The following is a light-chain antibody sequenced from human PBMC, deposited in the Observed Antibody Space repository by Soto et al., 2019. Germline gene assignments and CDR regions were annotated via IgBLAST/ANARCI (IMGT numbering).Light chain of an antibody. CDR3: QQRSNWPPKIT. V-gene: IGKV3-11*01. CDR1: QSVSIY. Sequence: EVLLAQSPATLSLYPGERATLSCRASQSVSIYLAWYQQKPGQAPRLLIYDASNRATGIPARSSGSGSGTDFTLTISSLETEDFEVYYCQQRSNWPPKITFGQGTRMESK. CDR2: DAS. J-gene: IGKJ5*01.